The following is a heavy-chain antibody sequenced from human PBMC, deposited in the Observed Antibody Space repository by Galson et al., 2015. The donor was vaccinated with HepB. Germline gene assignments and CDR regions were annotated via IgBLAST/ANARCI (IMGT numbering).Heavy chain of an antibody. Sequence: SLRLSCAASGFTFSSYAMSWVRQAPRKGLEWVSAISGSDAKTYYADSMKGRFTFPRDNSKNTVSLQMNSLRAEETAVYYCAKWGVWGVFEYWGQGILVTVSS. CDR3: AKWGVWGVFEY. D-gene: IGHD3-16*01. CDR2: ISGSDAKT. V-gene: IGHV3-23*01. J-gene: IGHJ4*02. CDR1: GFTFSSYA.